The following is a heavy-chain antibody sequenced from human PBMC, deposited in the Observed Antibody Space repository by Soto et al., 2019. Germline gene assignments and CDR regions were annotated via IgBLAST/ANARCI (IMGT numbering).Heavy chain of an antibody. V-gene: IGHV1-69*13. D-gene: IGHD6-6*01. CDR3: ARASLEYSSSSSSYYYYVMDV. Sequence: VASVKVSCKASGGTFSSYAISWVRQAPGQGLEWMGGIIPIFGTANYAQKFQGRVTITADESTSTAYMELSSLRSEDSAVYYCARASLEYSSSSSSYYYYVMDVWGQGTTVTVSS. CDR1: GGTFSSYA. J-gene: IGHJ6*02. CDR2: IIPIFGTA.